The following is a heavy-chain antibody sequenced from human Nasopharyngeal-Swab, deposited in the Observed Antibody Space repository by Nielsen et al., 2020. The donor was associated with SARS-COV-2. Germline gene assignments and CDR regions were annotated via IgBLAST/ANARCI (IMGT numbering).Heavy chain of an antibody. J-gene: IGHJ5*02. Sequence: SETLSLTCTVSGGSISSYYWSWIRQPPGKGLEWIGYIYYSGSTNYNPSLKSRVTISVDTPKNQFTLKLSSATAADTAVYYCARSPGRQQWLVQEDWFDPWGQGTLVTVSS. CDR3: ARSPGRQQWLVQEDWFDP. D-gene: IGHD6-19*01. CDR1: GGSISSYY. CDR2: IYYSGST. V-gene: IGHV4-59*13.